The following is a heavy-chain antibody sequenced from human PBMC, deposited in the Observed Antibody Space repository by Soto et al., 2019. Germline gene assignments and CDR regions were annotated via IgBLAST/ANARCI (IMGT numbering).Heavy chain of an antibody. CDR1: GDSVSGNSAA. CDR3: ERDFTAGIAARWYFDY. CDR2: TYYRSKWYN. D-gene: IGHD6-6*01. Sequence: SQTLSLTCAISGDSVSGNSAAWNWIRQSPSRGLEWLGRTYYRSKWYNDYAVSVKSRITINPDTSKNQFSLQLNSVTPEDTAVYYCERDFTAGIAARWYFDYWGQGTLVTVSS. V-gene: IGHV6-1*01. J-gene: IGHJ4*02.